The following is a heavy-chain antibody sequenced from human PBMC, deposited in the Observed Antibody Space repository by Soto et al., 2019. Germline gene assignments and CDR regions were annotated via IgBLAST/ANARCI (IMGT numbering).Heavy chain of an antibody. CDR1: GYTFTGYY. J-gene: IGHJ4*02. V-gene: IGHV1-2*04. Sequence: ASVKVSCKASGYTFTGYYMHWVRQAPGQGLEWMGWINPNSGGTNYAQKFQGWVTMTRDTSISTAYMELSRLRSDDTAVYYCARGGGPEYYDSSGYYGYWGQGTLVTVSS. CDR2: INPNSGGT. D-gene: IGHD3-22*01. CDR3: ARGGGPEYYDSSGYYGY.